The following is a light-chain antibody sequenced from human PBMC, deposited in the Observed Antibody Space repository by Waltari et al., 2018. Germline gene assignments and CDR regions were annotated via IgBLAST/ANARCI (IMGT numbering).Light chain of an antibody. CDR1: QSLSTSY. J-gene: IGKJ5*01. CDR2: HAS. V-gene: IGKV3D-20*01. CDR3: QYYDNSVIT. Sequence: EIVLTQSPATLSLSPGERATLACGASQSLSTSYCAWYQQKPGLAPRLLMYHASSRATGIPDRFSGSGAGTDFTLTISRLEPEDFAVYYCQYYDNSVITFGQGTRLEI.